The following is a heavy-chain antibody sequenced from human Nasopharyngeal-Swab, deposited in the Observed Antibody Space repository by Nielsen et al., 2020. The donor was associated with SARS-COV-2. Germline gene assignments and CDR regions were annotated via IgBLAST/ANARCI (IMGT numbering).Heavy chain of an antibody. V-gene: IGHV3-30*04. Sequence: GESLKISCEASGFTLSTYAMHWVRQAPGKGLEWAAVISYDGSNKYYADSVKGRFTISRDNSKNTLYLQMNSLRAEDTAVYYCARDVGGWFDPWGQGTLVTVSS. CDR1: GFTLSTYA. D-gene: IGHD4-23*01. CDR2: ISYDGSNK. CDR3: ARDVGGWFDP. J-gene: IGHJ5*02.